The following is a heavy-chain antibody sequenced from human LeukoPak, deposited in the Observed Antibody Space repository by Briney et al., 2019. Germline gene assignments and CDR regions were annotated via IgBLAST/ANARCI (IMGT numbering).Heavy chain of an antibody. V-gene: IGHV3-9*03. CDR1: GFTFDDYA. D-gene: IGHD1-26*01. J-gene: IGHJ4*02. CDR3: AKDRYSGSSLINIYYFDY. Sequence: GGSLRLSCAASGFTFDDYAMHWVRQAPGKGLEWVSGISWNSGSIGYADSVKGRFTISRDNAKNSLYLQMNSLRAEDMALYYCAKDRYSGSSLINIYYFDYWGQGTLVTVSS. CDR2: ISWNSGSI.